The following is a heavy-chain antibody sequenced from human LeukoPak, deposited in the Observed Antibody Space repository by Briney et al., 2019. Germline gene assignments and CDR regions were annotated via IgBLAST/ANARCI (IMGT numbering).Heavy chain of an antibody. Sequence: GGSLRLSCAASGFTFSDYWMSWVRQAPGKGLEWVANIKQDESEKYYVDSVKGRFTISRDNAKISLYLQMNSLRAEDTAVYYCGRDRGRVGATITWGQGTLVIVSS. V-gene: IGHV3-7*01. D-gene: IGHD1-26*01. CDR1: GFTFSDYW. CDR3: GRDRGRVGATIT. J-gene: IGHJ4*02. CDR2: IKQDESEK.